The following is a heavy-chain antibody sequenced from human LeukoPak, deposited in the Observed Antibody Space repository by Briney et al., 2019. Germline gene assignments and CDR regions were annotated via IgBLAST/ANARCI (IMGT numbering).Heavy chain of an antibody. CDR2: MNPNSGNT. CDR1: GYTFTSYD. D-gene: IGHD2-21*01. Sequence: ASVNVSCKASGYTFTSYDINWVRQAIGQGLEWMGWMNPNSGNTGYAQKLQGRVTMTRNTSISTAYMELSSLRSEDTAVYYCARVTMIAYAFDIWGQGTMVTVSS. J-gene: IGHJ3*02. CDR3: ARVTMIAYAFDI. V-gene: IGHV1-8*01.